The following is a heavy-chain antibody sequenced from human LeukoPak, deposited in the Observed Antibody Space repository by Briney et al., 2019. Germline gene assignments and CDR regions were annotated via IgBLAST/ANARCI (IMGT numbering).Heavy chain of an antibody. V-gene: IGHV1-46*01. D-gene: IGHD5-18*01. CDR1: GYTFTDYF. CDR2: INPKICST. CDR3: ARSSYGYYYYYYMDV. J-gene: IGHJ6*03. Sequence: ASVKVSCRTSGYTFTDYFIHWVRQAPGQGLEWMGIINPKICSTTYAQKFQGRVTMTCDTSTSTVYMELSGLRSEDTAVYYCARSSYGYYYYYYMDVWGKGTTVTVSS.